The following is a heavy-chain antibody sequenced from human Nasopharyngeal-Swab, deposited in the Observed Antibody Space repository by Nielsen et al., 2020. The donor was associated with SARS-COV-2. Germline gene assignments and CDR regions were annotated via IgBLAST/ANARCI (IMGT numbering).Heavy chain of an antibody. V-gene: IGHV4-61*01. J-gene: IGHJ4*02. D-gene: IGHD6-13*01. CDR1: GGSVSSGSYY. CDR3: ARTEGSSSWSRVDY. Sequence: SETLSLTCTVSGGSVSSGSYYWSWIRQPPGKGLEWIGYIYYSGSTNYNPSLKSRVTISVDTSKNQFSLKLSSVTAADTAVYYCARTEGSSSWSRVDYWGQGTLVTVSS. CDR2: IYYSGST.